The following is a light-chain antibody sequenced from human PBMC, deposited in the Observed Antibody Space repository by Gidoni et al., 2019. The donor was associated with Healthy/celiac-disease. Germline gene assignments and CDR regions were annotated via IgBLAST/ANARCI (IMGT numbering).Light chain of an antibody. Sequence: SPELTQDPAVSVALGQTVRITCQGDSLRSYYASWYQQKPGQAPVLVIYGKNNRPSGIPDRFSGSSSGNTASLTITGAQAEDEADYYCNSRDSSGNPVFGGGTKLTVL. CDR1: SLRSYY. CDR2: GKN. J-gene: IGLJ3*02. CDR3: NSRDSSGNPV. V-gene: IGLV3-19*01.